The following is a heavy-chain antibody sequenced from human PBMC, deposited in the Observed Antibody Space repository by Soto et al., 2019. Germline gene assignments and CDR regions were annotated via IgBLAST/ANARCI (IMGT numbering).Heavy chain of an antibody. V-gene: IGHV3-7*04. J-gene: IGHJ4*02. CDR3: ARHGAGSRHDY. D-gene: IGHD6-19*01. CDR1: GFSFSSFW. CDR2: INDDGTMT. Sequence: VQLVESGGGLVQPGGSLRLSCATSGFSFSSFWMAWVRQAPGKGLEWLANINDDGTMTYYLESVKGRFTISRDNAKNSLFLQINSLTAEDTGVYYCARHGAGSRHDYWGLGTLVIVSS.